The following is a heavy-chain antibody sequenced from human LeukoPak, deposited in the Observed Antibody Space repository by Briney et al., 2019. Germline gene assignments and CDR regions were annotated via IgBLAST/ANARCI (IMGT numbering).Heavy chain of an antibody. CDR1: GGSISSYY. V-gene: IGHV4-59*01. CDR2: IYYSGST. Sequence: SETLSLTCTVSGGSISSYYWSWIRQPPGKGLEWIGYIYYSGSTNYNPSLKSRVTISVDTSKNQFSLKLSSVTAADTAVYYCARERSRGPGGSDVQKYYFDYWGQGTLVTVSS. CDR3: ARERSRGPGGSDVQKYYFDY. J-gene: IGHJ4*02. D-gene: IGHD1-26*01.